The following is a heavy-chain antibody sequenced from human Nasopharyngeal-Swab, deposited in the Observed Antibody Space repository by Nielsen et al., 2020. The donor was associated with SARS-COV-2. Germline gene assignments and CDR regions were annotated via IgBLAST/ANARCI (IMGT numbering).Heavy chain of an antibody. V-gene: IGHV3-73*01. CDR2: IGDKDHNYAT. CDR3: TTDFYFDY. Sequence: GGSLRLCCAASGFIFSGSAIHWVRQASGKGLEWVGSIGDKDHNYATTYGAPVQGRFTISRDDSKNTAFLQMDSLKTGDTALYYCTTDFYFDYWGQGTLVTVSS. CDR1: GFIFSGSA. J-gene: IGHJ4*02.